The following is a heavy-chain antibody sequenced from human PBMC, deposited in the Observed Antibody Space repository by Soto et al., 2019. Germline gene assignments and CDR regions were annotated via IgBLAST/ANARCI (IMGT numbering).Heavy chain of an antibody. CDR2: IYYSGST. J-gene: IGHJ4*02. Sequence: PSETLSLTCTVSGGSISSGGYYWSWLRQHPGKGLEWIGYIYYSGSTYYNPSLKSRVTISVDTSKNQFSLKLSSVTAADTAVYYCARRWLRLSVFDYWGQGTLVTVSS. V-gene: IGHV4-31*03. CDR3: ARRWLRLSVFDY. D-gene: IGHD5-12*01. CDR1: GGSISSGGYY.